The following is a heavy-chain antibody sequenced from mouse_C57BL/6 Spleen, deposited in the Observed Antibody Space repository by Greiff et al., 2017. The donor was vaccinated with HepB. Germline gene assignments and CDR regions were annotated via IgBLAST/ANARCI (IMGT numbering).Heavy chain of an antibody. CDR3: TTITTVPHYYAMDY. CDR2: IRNKANNHAT. D-gene: IGHD1-1*01. J-gene: IGHJ4*01. V-gene: IGHV6-6*01. Sequence: DVQLQESGGGLVQPGGSMKLSCAASGFTFSDAWMDWVRQSPEKGLEWVAEIRNKANNHATYYAESVKGRFTISRDDSKSSVYLQMNSLRAEDTGIYFCTTITTVPHYYAMDYWGQGTSVTVSS. CDR1: GFTFSDAW.